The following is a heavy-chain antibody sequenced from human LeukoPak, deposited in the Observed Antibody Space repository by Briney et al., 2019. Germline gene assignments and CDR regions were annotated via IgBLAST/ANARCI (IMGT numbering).Heavy chain of an antibody. D-gene: IGHD2-2*01. CDR1: GGTFSSYA. CDR3: ARTVGYCSSTSCPKPAYYYYGMDV. Sequence: SVKVSCKASGGTFSSYAISWVRQAPGQGLEWMGRSIPILGIANYAQKFQGRVTITADKSTSTAYMELSSLRSEDTAVYYCARTVGYCSSTSCPKPAYYYYGMDVWGQGTTVTVSS. J-gene: IGHJ6*02. CDR2: SIPILGIA. V-gene: IGHV1-69*04.